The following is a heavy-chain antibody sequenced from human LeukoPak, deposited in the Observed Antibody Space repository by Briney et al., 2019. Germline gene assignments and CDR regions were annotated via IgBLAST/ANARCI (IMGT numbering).Heavy chain of an antibody. CDR2: IYYSGST. Sequence: LRLSCAASGFTFSSYAMSWIRQHPGKGLEWIGYIYYSGSTYYNPSLKSRVTISVDTSKNQFSLKLSSVTAADTAVYYCARDVTMVRGVTHDAFDIWGQGTMVTVSS. V-gene: IGHV4-31*02. CDR3: ARDVTMVRGVTHDAFDI. D-gene: IGHD3-10*01. J-gene: IGHJ3*02. CDR1: GFTFSSYA.